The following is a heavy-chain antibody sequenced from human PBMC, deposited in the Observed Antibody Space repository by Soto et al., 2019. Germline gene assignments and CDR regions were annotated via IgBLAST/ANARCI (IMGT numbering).Heavy chain of an antibody. J-gene: IGHJ6*02. CDR1: GGTFSSYA. D-gene: IGHD3-10*01. CDR2: LIHLSGTP. V-gene: IGHV1-69*13. Sequence: PAKVSCKPSGGTFSSYAINWVRQPPAQGLEWMGGLIHLSGTPNYAQKFQGRVTITADESTSTAYMGLSSLRSEDTAVYCCAFPGGGPRHDYYYYNCMDLCGHGTNVTVSS. CDR3: AFPGGGPRHDYYYYNCMDL.